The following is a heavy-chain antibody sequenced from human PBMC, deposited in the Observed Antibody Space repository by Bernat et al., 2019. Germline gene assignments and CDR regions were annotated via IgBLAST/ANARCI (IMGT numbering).Heavy chain of an antibody. J-gene: IGHJ6*02. V-gene: IGHV3-49*03. CDR2: IRSKAYGGTT. D-gene: IGHD6-13*01. Sequence: EVQLVESGGGLVQPGRSLRLSCTASGFTFGDYAMSWFRQAPGKGLEWGGFIRSKAYGGTTEYAASVKGRFTISRDDSKSIAYLQMNSLKTEDTAVYYCTRDVIAAAGLYYYYGMDVWGQGTTVTVSS. CDR3: TRDVIAAAGLYYYYGMDV. CDR1: GFTFGDYA.